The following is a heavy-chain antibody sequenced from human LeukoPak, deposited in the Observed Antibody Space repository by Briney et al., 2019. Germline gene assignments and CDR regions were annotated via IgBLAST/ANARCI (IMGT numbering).Heavy chain of an antibody. J-gene: IGHJ5*02. Sequence: PGGSLRLSCAASGFTFSNFAVHWVRQAPGNGLEWVALISYDGSNKYYADSVKGRFAISRDNSKNTLYLQMNSLTAEDTAVYYCARAPYGGTFYHWFDPWGQGTLVTVSS. D-gene: IGHD4-17*01. CDR1: GFTFSNFA. CDR2: ISYDGSNK. V-gene: IGHV3-30*09. CDR3: ARAPYGGTFYHWFDP.